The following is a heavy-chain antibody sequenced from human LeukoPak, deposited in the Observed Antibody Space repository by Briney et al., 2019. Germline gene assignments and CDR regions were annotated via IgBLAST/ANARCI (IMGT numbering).Heavy chain of an antibody. CDR2: IKQDGTEK. CDR1: GFTFSTFW. Sequence: GGSLRLSCAASGFTFSTFWMTWVRQAPGKGLEWVANIKQDGTEKYYVDSVKGRFTVSRDNAKNSLYLQMNSLRAEDTAVYYCARYRGSGGQRLDYLGQGTLVTVSS. J-gene: IGHJ4*02. D-gene: IGHD3-16*01. CDR3: ARYRGSGGQRLDY. V-gene: IGHV3-7*01.